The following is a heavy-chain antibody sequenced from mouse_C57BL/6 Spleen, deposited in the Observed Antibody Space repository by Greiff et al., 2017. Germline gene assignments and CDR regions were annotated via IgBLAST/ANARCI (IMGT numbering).Heavy chain of an antibody. CDR3: AIVDITTVRFDY. Sequence: QVLLQQPGAELVKPGASVKVSCKASGYTFTSYWMHWVKQRPGQGLEWIGRIQPSGSDTNYNQKFKGKATLTVDKSSSTAYMQLSSLTSEDSAVYYCAIVDITTVRFDYWGQGTTLTVSS. J-gene: IGHJ2*01. CDR2: IQPSGSDT. CDR1: GYTFTSYW. V-gene: IGHV1-74*01. D-gene: IGHD1-1*01.